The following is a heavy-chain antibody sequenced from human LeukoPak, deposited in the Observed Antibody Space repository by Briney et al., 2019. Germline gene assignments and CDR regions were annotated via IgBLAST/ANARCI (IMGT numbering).Heavy chain of an antibody. CDR3: ASFGGDHLGS. CDR1: ELIATRNS. CDR2: IFDTGET. V-gene: IGHV3-66*02. D-gene: IGHD3-3*01. Sequence: GGSLRLSCAASELIATRNSLTGVRQAPGKGLEWVSVIFDTGETLYVDSVKGRFMISRDNSKNTLYLQMNSLRDDDSAVYYCASFGGDHLGSWGQGTLVTVSS. J-gene: IGHJ5*02.